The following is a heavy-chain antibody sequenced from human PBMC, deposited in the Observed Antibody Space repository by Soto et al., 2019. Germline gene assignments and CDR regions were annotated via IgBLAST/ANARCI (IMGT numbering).Heavy chain of an antibody. CDR2: INPHTGGI. D-gene: IGHD1-20*01. J-gene: IGHJ5*02. Sequence: ASVKVSCKASGFTFNGFYMHWVRQAPGQGLEWMGWINPHTGGIKYAQKFQGRVTMTRDTSISTAYMELRSLRSDDTALYYCGRVPFAAAENWNHAYNWIKPCDKGTLVTVSS. CDR3: GRVPFAAAENWNHAYNWIKP. CDR1: GFTFNGFY. V-gene: IGHV1-2*02.